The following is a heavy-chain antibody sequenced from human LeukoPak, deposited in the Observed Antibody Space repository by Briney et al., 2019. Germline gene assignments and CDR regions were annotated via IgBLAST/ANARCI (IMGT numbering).Heavy chain of an antibody. CDR1: GFTFDDYA. CDR2: ITWNSGSI. Sequence: PGRSLRLSCAASGFTFDDYAMHWVRQAPGKGLEWVSGITWNSGSIAYADSVKGRFTISRDNAKNSLHLQMNSLRAEDTALYYCARGRGGSYYYYFDYWGQGTLVTVSS. J-gene: IGHJ4*02. CDR3: ARGRGGSYYYYFDY. V-gene: IGHV3-9*01. D-gene: IGHD1-26*01.